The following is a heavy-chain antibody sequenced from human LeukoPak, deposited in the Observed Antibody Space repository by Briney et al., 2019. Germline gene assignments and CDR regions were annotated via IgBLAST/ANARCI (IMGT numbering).Heavy chain of an antibody. CDR1: GGSFSGYY. CDR3: ARRRDGYNFGGFDY. J-gene: IGHJ4*02. CDR2: INHSGST. D-gene: IGHD5-24*01. V-gene: IGHV4-34*01. Sequence: SETLSLTCAVYGGSFSGYYWSWIRQPPGKGLEWIGEINHSGSTNYNPSLKSRVTISVDTSKNQFSLKLSSVTAADTAVYYCARRRDGYNFGGFDYWGQGTLVTVSS.